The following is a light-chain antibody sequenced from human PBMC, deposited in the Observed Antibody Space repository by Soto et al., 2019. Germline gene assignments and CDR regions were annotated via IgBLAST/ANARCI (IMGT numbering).Light chain of an antibody. CDR2: DVS. CDR1: SSDVGRYNY. J-gene: IGLJ1*01. V-gene: IGLV2-14*03. CDR3: SSFTSSSTFV. Sequence: QSALAQPASVSGSRGQSITFSCTGTSSDVGRYNYVSWFQQHPGKVPKLIIYDVSNWPSGVSDRFSGSKSGNTASLTISGLHPEDEADYYCSSFTSSSTFVFGTGTKVTVL.